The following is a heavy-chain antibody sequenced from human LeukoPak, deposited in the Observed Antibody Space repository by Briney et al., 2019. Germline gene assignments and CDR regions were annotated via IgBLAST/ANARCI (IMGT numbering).Heavy chain of an antibody. V-gene: IGHV4-34*01. J-gene: IGHJ4*02. CDR3: ARDDYGVFTFDF. CDR2: INHSGST. Sequence: PSETLSLTCAVYGGSFSDFYWSWIRQPPGKGLEWIGEINHSGSTNYNPSLKSRVTISVDTSKNQFSLKLSSVTAAGTAVYYCARDDYGVFTFDFWGQGTLVTVSS. CDR1: GGSFSDFY. D-gene: IGHD4-17*01.